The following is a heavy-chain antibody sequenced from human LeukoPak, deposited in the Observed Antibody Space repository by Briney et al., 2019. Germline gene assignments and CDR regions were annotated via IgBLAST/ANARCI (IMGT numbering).Heavy chain of an antibody. CDR3: ATSVLRGYSYGYVY. CDR2: FDPEDGET. D-gene: IGHD5-18*01. CDR1: GYTLTELS. J-gene: IGHJ4*02. Sequence: ASVTVSCKVSGYTLTELSMHWVRQAPGKGLEWMGGFDPEDGETIYAQKFQGRVTMTEDTSTDTAYMELSSLRSEDTAVYYCATSVLRGYSYGYVYWGQGTLVTVSS. V-gene: IGHV1-24*01.